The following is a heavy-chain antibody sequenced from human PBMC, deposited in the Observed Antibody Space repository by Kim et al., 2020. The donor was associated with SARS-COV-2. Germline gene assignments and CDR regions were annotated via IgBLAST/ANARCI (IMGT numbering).Heavy chain of an antibody. CDR1: GYTFTSCY. J-gene: IGHJ4*02. D-gene: IGHD5-18*01. CDR2: INPSGGST. Sequence: ASVKVSCKTSGYTFTSCYMHWVRQAPGQGLEWMGIINPSGGSTTYAQKFQGRVTMTRDTSTSTVYMELSSLRSEDTAVYYCARRSYGSYFDYWGQGTLVTVSS. V-gene: IGHV1-46*01. CDR3: ARRSYGSYFDY.